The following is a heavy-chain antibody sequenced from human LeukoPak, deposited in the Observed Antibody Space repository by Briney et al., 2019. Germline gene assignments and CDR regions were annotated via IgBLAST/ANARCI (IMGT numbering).Heavy chain of an antibody. Sequence: SVKVSCKASGYTFTSYGISWVRQAPGQGLEWMGRIIPILGIANYAQKFQGRVTITADKSTSTAYMELSSLRSEDTAVYYCARNYYDSSGYYYTYYFDYWGQGTLVTVSS. CDR3: ARNYYDSSGYYYTYYFDY. D-gene: IGHD3-22*01. CDR2: IIPILGIA. J-gene: IGHJ4*02. V-gene: IGHV1-69*04. CDR1: GYTFTSYG.